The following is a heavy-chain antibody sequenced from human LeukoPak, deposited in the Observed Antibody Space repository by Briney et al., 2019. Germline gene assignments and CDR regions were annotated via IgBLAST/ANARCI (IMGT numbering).Heavy chain of an antibody. CDR2: ISAYNGNT. J-gene: IGHJ3*02. CDR3: ARDYYDSSGPDAFDI. V-gene: IGHV1-18*01. Sequence: ASVNFSCKASGYTFTSYGISWVRQAPGPGLEWMGWISAYNGNTNYAQKLQGRVTMTTDTSTSTAYMELRSLRSDDTAVYYCARDYYDSSGPDAFDIWGQGTMVTVSS. CDR1: GYTFTSYG. D-gene: IGHD3-22*01.